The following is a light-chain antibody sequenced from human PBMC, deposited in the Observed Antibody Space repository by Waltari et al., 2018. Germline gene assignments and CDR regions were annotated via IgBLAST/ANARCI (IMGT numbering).Light chain of an antibody. V-gene: IGKV2D-29*02. CDR3: MQSTKDRT. CDR1: QSLLHSNGNTY. J-gene: IGKJ1*01. CDR2: QVT. Sequence: DIVMTQTPLSLPVTPGESASISCRSSQSLLHSNGNTYLHWYLQKPGQSPRLLIYQVTTRESGVPDRFSGSGSGTDFTPKISRVEPEDVGVYYCMQSTKDRTFGQGTKVEIK.